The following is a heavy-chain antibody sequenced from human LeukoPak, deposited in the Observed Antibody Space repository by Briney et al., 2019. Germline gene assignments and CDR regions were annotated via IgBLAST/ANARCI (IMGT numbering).Heavy chain of an antibody. V-gene: IGHV4-4*07. J-gene: IGHJ6*02. Sequence: SETLSLTCTVSGGSISSYYWSWIRQPAGKGLEWIGRIYTSGSTNYNPSLKSRVTMSVDTSKNQFSLKLSSVTAADTAVYYCARANYYGSDTAWGMDVWGQGTTVTVSS. CDR3: ARANYYGSDTAWGMDV. CDR2: IYTSGST. D-gene: IGHD3-10*01. CDR1: GGSISSYY.